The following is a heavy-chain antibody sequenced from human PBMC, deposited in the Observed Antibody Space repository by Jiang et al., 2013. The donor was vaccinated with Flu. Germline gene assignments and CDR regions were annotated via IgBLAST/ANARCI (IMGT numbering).Heavy chain of an antibody. V-gene: IGHV3-30*18. J-gene: IGHJ4*02. CDR3: ANALLYSYGPDY. Sequence: PGKGLEWVAVISYDGSNKYYADSVKGRFTISRDNSKNTLYLQMDSLRAEDTAVYYCANALLYSYGPDYWGQGTLVTVSS. D-gene: IGHD5-18*01. CDR2: ISYDGSNK.